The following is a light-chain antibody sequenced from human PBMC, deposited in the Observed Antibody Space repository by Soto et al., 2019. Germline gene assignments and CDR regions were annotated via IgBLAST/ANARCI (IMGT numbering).Light chain of an antibody. J-gene: IGKJ4*01. V-gene: IGKV3-20*01. CDR1: QTVFNRN. Sequence: EIVLTQSPGTLSLSPGESATLSCRASQTVFNRNLVWYQQKPGQAPKLLIYGASGRAAGIPDRFSGSGSETDFILTISRLEPEDFAVYYCQQYGNSSLSFGGGTMVDIK. CDR3: QQYGNSSLS. CDR2: GAS.